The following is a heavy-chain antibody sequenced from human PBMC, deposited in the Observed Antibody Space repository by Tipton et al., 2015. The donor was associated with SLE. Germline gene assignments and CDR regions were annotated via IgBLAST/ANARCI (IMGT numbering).Heavy chain of an antibody. J-gene: IGHJ4*02. V-gene: IGHV3-30*02. Sequence: SLRLSCATSGFTFSTSNMHWVRQAPGKGLEWVSLLRFDRDHQYNADSVKGRFTTSRDSSTSTVYLQMNSLRIEDTAVYYCAKDGSNWNLDYWGLGTLVTVSS. CDR1: GFTFSTSN. CDR3: AKDGSNWNLDY. CDR2: LRFDRDHQ. D-gene: IGHD1-1*01.